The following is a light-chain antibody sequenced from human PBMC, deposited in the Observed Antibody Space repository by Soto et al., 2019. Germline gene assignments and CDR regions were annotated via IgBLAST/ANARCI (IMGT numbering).Light chain of an antibody. CDR1: LSVSSSY. J-gene: IGKJ1*01. Sequence: EIVLTQSPGTLSLSPGERATLSCRASLSVSSSYLAWYQQKPGQAPRLLIYGASSRATGIPDRFSGSGSGTDFTLTISRLEPEDFAVYYCKQYGSSPWTFGQGTKVDIK. CDR3: KQYGSSPWT. CDR2: GAS. V-gene: IGKV3-20*01.